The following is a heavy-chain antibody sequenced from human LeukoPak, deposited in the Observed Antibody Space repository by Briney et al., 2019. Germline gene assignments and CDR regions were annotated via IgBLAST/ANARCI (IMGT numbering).Heavy chain of an antibody. Sequence: SVKVSCKASGGTFSSYAISWVRQAPGQGLEWMGGIIPIFGTANYAQKFQGRVTITADKSTSTAYMELSSLRSEDTAVYYCARVQRGTYGDYPYYFDYWGQGTLVTVSS. CDR3: ARVQRGTYGDYPYYFDY. J-gene: IGHJ4*02. CDR2: IIPIFGTA. V-gene: IGHV1-69*06. CDR1: GGTFSSYA. D-gene: IGHD4-17*01.